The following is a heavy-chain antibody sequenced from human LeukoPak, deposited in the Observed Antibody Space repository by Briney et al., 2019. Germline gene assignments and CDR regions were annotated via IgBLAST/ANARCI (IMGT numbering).Heavy chain of an antibody. Sequence: GESLRISCKGSGYSFTSYWISWVRQMPGKGLEWMGRIDPSDSYTNYSPSFQGHVTISADKSISTAYLQWSSLEASDTAMYYCARRITYNYAFDFWGQGTLVTVSS. V-gene: IGHV5-10-1*01. CDR2: IDPSDSYT. J-gene: IGHJ4*02. CDR3: ARRITYNYAFDF. D-gene: IGHD5-18*01. CDR1: GYSFTSYW.